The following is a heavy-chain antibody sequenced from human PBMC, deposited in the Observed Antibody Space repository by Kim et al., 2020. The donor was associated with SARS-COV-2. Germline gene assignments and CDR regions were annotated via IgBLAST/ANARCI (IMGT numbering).Heavy chain of an antibody. CDR3: ANFYPLMAFDI. V-gene: IGHV3-30*18. CDR1: GFTFSSYG. Sequence: GGSLRLSCAASGFTFSSYGMHWVRQAPGKGLVWVAVISYDGSNKYYADSVKGRFTISRDNSKNTLYLQMNSLRAEDTAVYYCANFYPLMAFDIWGQGKLVPGSS. J-gene: IGHJ3*02. CDR2: ISYDGSNK. D-gene: IGHD2-8*01.